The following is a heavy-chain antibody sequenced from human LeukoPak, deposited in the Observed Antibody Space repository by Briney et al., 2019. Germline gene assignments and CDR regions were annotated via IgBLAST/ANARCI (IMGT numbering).Heavy chain of an antibody. CDR1: GGSISGGSYY. CDR3: ARGEYGLFDY. J-gene: IGHJ4*02. V-gene: IGHV4-61*01. CDR2: IYYGGST. Sequence: SQTLSLTCTVSGGSISGGSYYWSWIRQPPGKGLEWIGYIYYGGSTKYNLSLKSRVAISVDTSKNQLSLKLSSVTAADTAVYYCARGEYGLFDYWGQGTLVTVPS. D-gene: IGHD2/OR15-2a*01.